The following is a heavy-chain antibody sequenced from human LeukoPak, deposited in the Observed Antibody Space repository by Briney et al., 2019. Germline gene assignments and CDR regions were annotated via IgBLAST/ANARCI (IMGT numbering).Heavy chain of an antibody. V-gene: IGHV7-4-1*02. CDR2: INTNTGNP. CDR1: GYTFTSYA. D-gene: IGHD3-9*01. Sequence: ASVKVSCKASGYTFTSYAMNWVRQAPGQGLEWMGWINTNTGNPTYAQGFTGRFVFSLDTSVSTAYLQISSLKAEDTAVYYCARDNYDILTGYPYGMDVWGQGTTVTVSS. CDR3: ARDNYDILTGYPYGMDV. J-gene: IGHJ6*02.